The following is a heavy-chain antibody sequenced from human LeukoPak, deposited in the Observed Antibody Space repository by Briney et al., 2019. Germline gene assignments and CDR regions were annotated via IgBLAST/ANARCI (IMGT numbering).Heavy chain of an antibody. D-gene: IGHD1-1*01. CDR1: RYTFTSYD. J-gene: IGHJ4*02. V-gene: IGHV1-46*01. CDR2: INPSGGST. CDR3: ARDRSPPNWLEPPRVLDY. Sequence: GASVKVSCKASRYTFTSYDINWVRQATGQGLEWMGIINPSGGSTSYAQKFQGRVTMTRDTSTSTVYMELSSLRSEDTAVYYCARDRSPPNWLEPPRVLDYWGQGTLVTVSS.